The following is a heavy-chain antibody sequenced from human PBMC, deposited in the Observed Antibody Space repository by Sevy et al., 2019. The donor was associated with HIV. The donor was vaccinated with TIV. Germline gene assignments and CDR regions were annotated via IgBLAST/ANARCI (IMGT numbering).Heavy chain of an antibody. CDR3: AKEGDIVVVPAYGMDV. V-gene: IGHV3-23*01. Sequence: GESLKISCAASGFTFSSYAMSWVRQAPGKGLEWLSAISGSGGSTYDADSVKGRFTISRDNSKNTLYLQMNSLRAEDTAVYYCAKEGDIVVVPAYGMDVWGQGITVTVSS. CDR1: GFTFSSYA. CDR2: ISGSGGST. J-gene: IGHJ6*02. D-gene: IGHD2-2*01.